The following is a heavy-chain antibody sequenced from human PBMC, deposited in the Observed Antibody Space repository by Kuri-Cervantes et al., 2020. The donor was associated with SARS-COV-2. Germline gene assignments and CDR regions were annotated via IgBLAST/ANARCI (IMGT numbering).Heavy chain of an antibody. CDR1: GFTFSSYA. D-gene: IGHD2-15*01. Sequence: GESLKTSCAASGFTFSSYAMSWVRQAPGKGLEWVSAISGSGGSTYYADSVKGRFTISRDNSKNTLYLQMNSLRAEDTAVYYCAKRPAVVRSFDYWGQGTLVTVSS. CDR3: AKRPAVVRSFDY. V-gene: IGHV3-23*01. CDR2: ISGSGGST. J-gene: IGHJ4*02.